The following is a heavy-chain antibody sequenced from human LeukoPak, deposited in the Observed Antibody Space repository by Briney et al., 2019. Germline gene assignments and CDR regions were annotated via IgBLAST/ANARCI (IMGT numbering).Heavy chain of an antibody. CDR3: ARERGEQYYFDY. CDR2: IIPIFGTA. J-gene: IGHJ4*02. CDR1: GGTFSSYA. V-gene: IGHV1-69*13. Sequence: SVKVSCKASGGTFSSYAISWVRQAPGQGLEWMGGIIPIFGTANYAQKFQGRVTITADESTSTAYMELSSLRSEDAAVYYCARERGEQYYFDYWGQGTLVTVSS. D-gene: IGHD6-19*01.